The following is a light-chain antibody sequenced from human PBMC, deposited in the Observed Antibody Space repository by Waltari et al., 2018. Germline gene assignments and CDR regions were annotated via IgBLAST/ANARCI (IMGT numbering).Light chain of an antibody. Sequence: QSVLTQPPSVSGAPGQRVTISCTGSSPNIGAGYHVPWYQQLPGTAPKLLIYANSNRPSGVPDRFSGSKSGTSASLAITGLQAEDESDYYCQYYDSSLSGRVFGGGTKLTVL. J-gene: IGLJ2*01. CDR1: SPNIGAGYH. CDR3: QYYDSSLSGRV. CDR2: ANS. V-gene: IGLV1-40*01.